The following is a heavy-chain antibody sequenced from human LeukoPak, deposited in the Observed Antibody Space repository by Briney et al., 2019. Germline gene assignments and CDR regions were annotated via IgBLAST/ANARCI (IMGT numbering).Heavy chain of an antibody. Sequence: GGSLRLSCAASGFTFSSYGMHWVRQAPGKGLEWVAVIWYDGSNKYYADSVKGRFTISRDNSKNTLYLQMNSLRAEDTAVYYCARDRGYDILTGYPDYWGQGTLVTVSS. D-gene: IGHD3-9*01. J-gene: IGHJ4*02. CDR1: GFTFSSYG. CDR3: ARDRGYDILTGYPDY. CDR2: IWYDGSNK. V-gene: IGHV3-33*01.